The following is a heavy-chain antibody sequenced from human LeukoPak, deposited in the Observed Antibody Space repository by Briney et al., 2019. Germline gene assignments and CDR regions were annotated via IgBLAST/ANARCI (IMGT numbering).Heavy chain of an antibody. D-gene: IGHD6-13*01. J-gene: IGHJ4*02. CDR3: ATLRQLLAPIDY. CDR1: GYSFSSYW. V-gene: IGHV5-51*01. Sequence: GESLKISCKDSGYSFSSYWIGWVRQMPGKGLEWMGIIFPGDSDTRYSPSFQGQVTISADKSINTAYLQWSSLKASDTAIYYCATLRQLLAPIDYWGQGTLVTVSS. CDR2: IFPGDSDT.